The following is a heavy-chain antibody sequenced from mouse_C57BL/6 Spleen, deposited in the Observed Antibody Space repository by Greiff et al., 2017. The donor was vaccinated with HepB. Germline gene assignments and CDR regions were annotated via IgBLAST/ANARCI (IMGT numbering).Heavy chain of an antibody. D-gene: IGHD4-1*01. CDR2: ISNGGGST. CDR1: GFTFSDYY. Sequence: DVMLVESGGGLVQPGGSLKLSCAASGFTFSDYYMYWVRQTPEKRLEWVAYISNGGGSTYYPDTVKGRFTISRDNAKNTLYLQMSRLKSEDTAMYYCARPLTGTGERYFDVWGTGTTVTVSS. J-gene: IGHJ1*03. V-gene: IGHV5-12*01. CDR3: ARPLTGTGERYFDV.